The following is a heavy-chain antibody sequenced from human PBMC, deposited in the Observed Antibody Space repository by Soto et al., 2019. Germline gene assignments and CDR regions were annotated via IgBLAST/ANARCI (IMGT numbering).Heavy chain of an antibody. CDR1: GGSISSGDYY. CDR2: IYYSGST. CDR3: ASRHSSPYFDY. V-gene: IGHV4-30-4*01. J-gene: IGHJ4*02. D-gene: IGHD6-13*01. Sequence: QVQLQESGPGLVKPSQTLSLPCTVSGGSISSGDYYWSWIRQPPGKGLEWIGSIYYSGSTYYNPSRKSRVTISVDTSKNQFSLKLNSVTAADTAVYYCASRHSSPYFDYWGQGTLVTVSS.